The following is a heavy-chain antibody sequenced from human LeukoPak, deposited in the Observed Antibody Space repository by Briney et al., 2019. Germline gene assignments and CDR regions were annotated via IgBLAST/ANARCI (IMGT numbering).Heavy chain of an antibody. Sequence: SQSLSLTCAISGDSVSSNSAAWNWIRQSPSRGLEWLGRTYYRSKWYNDYAVSVKSRITINPDTSKNQFSLQLNSVTPEDTAVYYCARAPSSSGWSGYYFDYWGQGTLVTVSS. D-gene: IGHD6-19*01. J-gene: IGHJ4*02. CDR2: TYYRSKWYN. CDR1: GDSVSSNSAA. CDR3: ARAPSSSGWSGYYFDY. V-gene: IGHV6-1*01.